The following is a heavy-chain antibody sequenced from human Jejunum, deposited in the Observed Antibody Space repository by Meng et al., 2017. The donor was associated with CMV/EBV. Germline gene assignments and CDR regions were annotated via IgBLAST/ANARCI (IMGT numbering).Heavy chain of an antibody. D-gene: IGHD1-26*01. CDR3: ARGQRSYSGSYPEWFDP. V-gene: IGHV4-30-4*01. CDR1: CGSISSGDYY. J-gene: IGHJ5*02. CDR2: IYYSGST. Sequence: QVRPEGPGPGLEKPLQTPSLTCTVSCGSISSGDYYWSWIRQPPGKGPGWIGCIYYSGSTYNNPSLKGRVTISVDTSKNQFSLNLSSVTAADTAVYDCARGQRSYSGSYPEWFDPWGQGTLVTV.